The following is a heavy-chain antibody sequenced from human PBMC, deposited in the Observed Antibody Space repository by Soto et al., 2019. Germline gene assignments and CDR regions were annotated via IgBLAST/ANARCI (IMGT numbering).Heavy chain of an antibody. V-gene: IGHV3-9*01. CDR1: GFTFDDYA. D-gene: IGHD6-13*01. CDR2: ISWNSGSI. Sequence: VQLVESGGGLVQPGRSLRLSCAASGFTFDDYAMHWVRQAPGKGLEWVSGISWNSGSIGYADSVKGRFTISRDNAKNSLYLQMNSLRAEDTALYYCAKGGYSSSWYVGWFDPWGQGTLVTVSS. CDR3: AKGGYSSSWYVGWFDP. J-gene: IGHJ5*02.